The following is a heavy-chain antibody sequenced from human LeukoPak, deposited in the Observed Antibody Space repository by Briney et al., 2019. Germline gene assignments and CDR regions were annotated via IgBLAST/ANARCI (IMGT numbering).Heavy chain of an antibody. V-gene: IGHV4-59*01. Sequence: SETLSLTCTVSGGSISSYYWSWIRQPPGKGLEWIGYIYYSGSTNYNPSLKSRVTISVDTSKNQFSLKLSSVTAADTAVYYCARARAPFYGSGIQHWGQGTLVTASS. CDR1: GGSISSYY. D-gene: IGHD3-10*01. CDR3: ARARAPFYGSGIQH. CDR2: IYYSGST. J-gene: IGHJ1*01.